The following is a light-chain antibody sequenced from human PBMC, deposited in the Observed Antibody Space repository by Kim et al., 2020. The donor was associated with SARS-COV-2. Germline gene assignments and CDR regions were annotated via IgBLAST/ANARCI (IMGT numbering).Light chain of an antibody. Sequence: QPVLTQPPSVSASLGASVTLTCTLSSGYGDYKVDWFQQRPGTGPRFVMRVGSAGIVESRGDGVPDRFSVLASGLNRFLVIKNIQGEDESEYHCGADHGTGAKFVWVFGGGTKLTVL. V-gene: IGLV9-49*01. CDR3: GADHGTGAKFVWV. CDR2: VGSAGIVE. CDR1: SGYGDYK. J-gene: IGLJ3*02.